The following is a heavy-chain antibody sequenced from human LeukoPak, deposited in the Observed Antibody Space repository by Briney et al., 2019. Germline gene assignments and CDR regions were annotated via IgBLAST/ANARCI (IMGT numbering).Heavy chain of an antibody. D-gene: IGHD6-19*01. CDR3: ATDPPSGAGRDY. V-gene: IGHV3-48*03. Sequence: GGAPRLSCAASGFTFSSYEMNWVRQAPGKGLEGVSYISSSGSTIYYADSVKGRFTISRDNAKNSLYLQMNSLRAEDTAVYYCATDPPSGAGRDYWGQGTLVTVSS. CDR1: GFTFSSYE. CDR2: ISSSGSTI. J-gene: IGHJ4*02.